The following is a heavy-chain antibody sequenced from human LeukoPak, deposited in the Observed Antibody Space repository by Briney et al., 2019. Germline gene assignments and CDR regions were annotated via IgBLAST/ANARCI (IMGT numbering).Heavy chain of an antibody. CDR1: GFTFSSYS. V-gene: IGHV3-21*01. CDR2: ISSSSSYI. D-gene: IGHD4-17*01. J-gene: IGHJ4*02. CDR3: ARADYGDEGARFDY. Sequence: PGGSLRLSCAASGFTFSSYSMNWVRQAPGKGLEWVSSISSSSSYIYYADSVKGRFTISRDNAKNSLYLQLNSLRAEDTAVYYCARADYGDEGARFDYWGQGTLVTVSS.